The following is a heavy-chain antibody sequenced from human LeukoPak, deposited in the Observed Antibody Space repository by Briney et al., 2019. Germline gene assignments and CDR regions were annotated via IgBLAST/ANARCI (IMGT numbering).Heavy chain of an antibody. CDR2: IKQDGSER. Sequence: GGSLRLSCAASGFTFSSYWMSWVRQAPGKGLEWVANIKQDGSERYYVDSVKGRFTISRNNAKNSLYLQMNSLRAEDTAVYYCAREGIAAAGTFDYWGQGTLVTVSS. D-gene: IGHD6-13*01. V-gene: IGHV3-7*01. CDR1: GFTFSSYW. CDR3: AREGIAAAGTFDY. J-gene: IGHJ4*02.